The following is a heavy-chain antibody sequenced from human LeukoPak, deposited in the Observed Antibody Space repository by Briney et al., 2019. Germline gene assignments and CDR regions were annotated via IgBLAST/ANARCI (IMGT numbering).Heavy chain of an antibody. V-gene: IGHV3-30*02. CDR3: AKDAGGGTYSFDY. Sequence: GGSLRLSCAVSGFTFSANNMHWVRQAPGKGLEWVTFIDHDGSQKFYADSVKGRFTISRDNSKNALYLHINSLRPEDTAVYYCAKDAGGGTYSFDYWGHGSLVTVSS. CDR1: GFTFSANN. D-gene: IGHD1-26*01. CDR2: IDHDGSQK. J-gene: IGHJ4*01.